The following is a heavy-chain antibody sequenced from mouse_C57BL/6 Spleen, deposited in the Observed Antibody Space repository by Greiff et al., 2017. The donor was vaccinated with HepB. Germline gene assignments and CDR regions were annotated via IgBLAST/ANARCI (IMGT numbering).Heavy chain of an antibody. V-gene: IGHV1-81*01. CDR2: IYPRSGNT. D-gene: IGHD1-1*01. Sequence: VQLQQSGAELARPGASVKLSCKASGYTFTSYGISWVKQSTGQGLEWIGEIYPRSGNTYYNEKFKGKATLTADKSSSTAYMELRSLTSEDSAVYFCARSITAGVATPGDFDDWGTGTTVTVSS. CDR3: ARSITAGVATPGDFDD. J-gene: IGHJ1*03. CDR1: GYTFTSYG.